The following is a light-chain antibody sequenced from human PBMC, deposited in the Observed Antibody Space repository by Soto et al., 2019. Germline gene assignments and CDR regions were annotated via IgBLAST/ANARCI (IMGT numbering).Light chain of an antibody. Sequence: EIVLTQSPVTLSLSPWERATLSCRASQSVLSYFAWYQQKPGQAPRLLIYDTFSRATGIPARFSGSGSGTDFTLSISSLEPEDFAVYYCQYGFTFGPGTKVDVK. CDR3: QYGFT. CDR2: DTF. J-gene: IGKJ3*01. V-gene: IGKV3-11*01. CDR1: QSVLSY.